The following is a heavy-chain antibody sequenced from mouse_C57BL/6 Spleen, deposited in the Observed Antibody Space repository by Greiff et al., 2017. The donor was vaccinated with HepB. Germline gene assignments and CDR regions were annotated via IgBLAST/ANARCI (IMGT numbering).Heavy chain of an antibody. CDR3: ASEIRLSYFDY. V-gene: IGHV1-4*01. CDR2: INPSSGYT. J-gene: IGHJ2*01. Sequence: VQLQESGAELARPGASVKMSCKASGYTFTSYTMHWVKQRPGQGLEWIGYINPSSGYTKYNQKFKDKATLTADKSSSTAYMQLSSLTSEDSAVYYCASEIRLSYFDYWGQGTTLTVSS. D-gene: IGHD6-2*01. CDR1: GYTFTSYT.